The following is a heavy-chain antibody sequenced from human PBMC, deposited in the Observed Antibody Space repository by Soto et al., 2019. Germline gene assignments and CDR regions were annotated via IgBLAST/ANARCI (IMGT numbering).Heavy chain of an antibody. J-gene: IGHJ2*01. CDR1: GGSISSGGYY. CDR2: IYYSGST. Sequence: QVQLQESGPGLVKPSQTLSLTCTVSGGSISSGGYYWSWIRQHPGKGLEWIGYIYYSGSTYYNPSLKRRVTISVDTSKNQFALKLSSVTAADTAVYYCASSTVTSYTGHFDLWGRGTLVTVSS. V-gene: IGHV4-31*03. D-gene: IGHD4-17*01. CDR3: ASSTVTSYTGHFDL.